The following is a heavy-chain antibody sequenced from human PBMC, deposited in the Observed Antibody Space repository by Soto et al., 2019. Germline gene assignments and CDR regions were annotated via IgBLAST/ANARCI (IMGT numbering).Heavy chain of an antibody. V-gene: IGHV4-31*03. J-gene: IGHJ4*02. CDR3: ARANTVTTYYFDY. CDR2: IYYSGST. Sequence: QVQLQESGPGLVKPSQTLSLTCTVSGGSISSGGYYWSWIRPHPGKGLEWIGYIYYSGSTYYNPSLKSRVTISVDASKNQFPLKLSSVTAADTAVYYCARANTVTTYYFDYWGQGTLVTVSS. D-gene: IGHD4-17*01. CDR1: GGSISSGGYY.